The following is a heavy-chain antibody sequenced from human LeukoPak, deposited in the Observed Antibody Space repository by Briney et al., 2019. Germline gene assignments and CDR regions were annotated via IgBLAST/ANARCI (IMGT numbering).Heavy chain of an antibody. CDR3: ARDRPNSYQPGGY. Sequence: GRSLRLSCAASGFAFSTYAMHWVRQAPGKGLEWQAFMSYDGGDKYYAESVKGRFTISRDNSKNTLYLQMNSLRADDTAVYYCARDRPNSYQPGGYWGQGTLVTVSS. V-gene: IGHV3-30*01. D-gene: IGHD2-2*01. CDR1: GFAFSTYA. CDR2: MSYDGGDK. J-gene: IGHJ4*02.